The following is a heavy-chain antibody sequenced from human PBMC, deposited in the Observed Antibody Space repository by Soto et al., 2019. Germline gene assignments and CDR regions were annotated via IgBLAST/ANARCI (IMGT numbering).Heavy chain of an antibody. J-gene: IGHJ4*02. Sequence: GGSLRLSCAASGFTFSSYAMSWVRQAPGKGLEWVSAISGSGGSTYYADSVKGRFTISRDNSKNTLYLQMNSLRAEDTAVYYCAKDCSSGYYYSCGDYWGQGTLVTVSS. CDR2: ISGSGGST. CDR1: GFTFSSYA. D-gene: IGHD3-22*01. CDR3: AKDCSSGYYYSCGDY. V-gene: IGHV3-23*01.